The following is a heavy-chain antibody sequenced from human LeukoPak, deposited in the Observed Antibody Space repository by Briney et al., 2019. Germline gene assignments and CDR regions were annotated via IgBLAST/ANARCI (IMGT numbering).Heavy chain of an antibody. D-gene: IGHD5/OR15-5a*01. V-gene: IGHV3-21*01. CDR1: GFTFSSYS. Sequence: GGSLRLSCAASGFTFSSYSMNWVRQAPGKGLEWVSSISSGSNYIYYADSLKGRFTISRDNAKNSLYPQMNSLRADDTAVYYCAREQFRNDVYDDFDYWGRGTLVTVSS. CDR3: AREQFRNDVYDDFDY. CDR2: ISSGSNYI. J-gene: IGHJ4*02.